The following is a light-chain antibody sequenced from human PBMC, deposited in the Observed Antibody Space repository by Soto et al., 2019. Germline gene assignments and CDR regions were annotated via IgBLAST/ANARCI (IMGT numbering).Light chain of an antibody. CDR3: LQYTKGPFT. CDR1: QSLVYSDGVTY. CDR2: KVS. J-gene: IGKJ3*01. Sequence: DVVMTPSPISLPVTLGQPASISCRSRQSLVYSDGVTYLNWFHQRPGQSPRRLNYKVSNRDSAVPAGFSGSGAGTYYTLKIIRVEAEDVGVYFCLQYTKGPFTFGPGTRVDIK. V-gene: IGKV2-30*01.